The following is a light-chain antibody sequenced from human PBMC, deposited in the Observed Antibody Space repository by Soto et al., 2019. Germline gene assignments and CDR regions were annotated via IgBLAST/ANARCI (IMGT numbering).Light chain of an antibody. Sequence: QSVLTQPASVSGSPGQSITISCTGTSSDVGDYNYVSWYQQHPDEAPKLMIYDVGHRPSGISKRFSGTKSGNTASRSVSGLRADDEAGDYCSSYTSRSTLVVFGGGTELTVL. CDR3: SSYTSRSTLVV. V-gene: IGLV2-14*03. CDR2: DVG. J-gene: IGLJ2*01. CDR1: SSDVGDYNY.